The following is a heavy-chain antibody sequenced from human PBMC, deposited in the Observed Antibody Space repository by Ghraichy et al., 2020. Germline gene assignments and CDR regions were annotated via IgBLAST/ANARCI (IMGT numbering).Heavy chain of an antibody. Sequence: ESLNISCAVYGESFSGYYWTWIRQPPGKGLEWIGEINHSGRTNYNPSLKSRVTISVDTSKNQFSLKLNSVSAADTAVYYCARGNIAATGTPSDSWGQGTLVTVSS. CDR2: INHSGRT. CDR1: GESFSGYY. CDR3: ARGNIAATGTPSDS. V-gene: IGHV4-34*01. D-gene: IGHD6-13*01. J-gene: IGHJ4*02.